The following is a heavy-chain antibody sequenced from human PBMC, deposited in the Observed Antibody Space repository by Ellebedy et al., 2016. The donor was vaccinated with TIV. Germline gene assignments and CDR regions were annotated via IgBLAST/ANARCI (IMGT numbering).Heavy chain of an antibody. V-gene: IGHV3-48*02. CDR3: VRGAFDNSFDI. CDR2: ISPTSGSTI. Sequence: GESLKISXAASGFTFSSYILDWVRQAPGKRLEWISYISPTSGSTIYYADSVRGRFTISKNTAKNTLYLQMRSLRDEDTAVYYCVRGAFDNSFDIWGQGTLVTVSS. CDR1: GFTFSSYI. D-gene: IGHD1-20*01. J-gene: IGHJ3*02.